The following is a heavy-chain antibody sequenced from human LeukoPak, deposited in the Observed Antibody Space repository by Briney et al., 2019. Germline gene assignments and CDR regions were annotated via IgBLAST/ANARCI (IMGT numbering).Heavy chain of an antibody. Sequence: SETLSLTCTVSGGSISSSSYYWGWIRQPPGKGLEWIGSIYSSGSTYYNPSLKSRITISVDTSKNQFSLKLSSVTAADTAVYYCARHVPDITMIVVVSPYNWFDPWGQGTLVTVSS. CDR1: GGSISSSSYY. J-gene: IGHJ5*02. V-gene: IGHV4-39*07. CDR3: ARHVPDITMIVVVSPYNWFDP. CDR2: IYSSGST. D-gene: IGHD3-22*01.